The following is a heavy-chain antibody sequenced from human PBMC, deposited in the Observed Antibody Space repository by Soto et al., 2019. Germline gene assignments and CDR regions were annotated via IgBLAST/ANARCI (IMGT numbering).Heavy chain of an antibody. CDR2: INPNGYTS. CDR1: GYTFMNYY. Sequence: QVQMVQSGAEVKKPGASVKLSCKASGYTFMNYYIHWVRQAPGQGLEWMGIINPNGYTSTLAQKFQGRPTVTNDTSTSTVYKELGSLSSEDTTVYYCARDLHGAFTTMVYGGQGSLVTVSS. D-gene: IGHD5-18*01. V-gene: IGHV1-46*01. J-gene: IGHJ4*02. CDR3: ARDLHGAFTTMVY.